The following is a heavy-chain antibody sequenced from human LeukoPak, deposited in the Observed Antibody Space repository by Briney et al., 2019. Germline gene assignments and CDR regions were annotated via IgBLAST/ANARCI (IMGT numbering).Heavy chain of an antibody. D-gene: IGHD3-10*01. CDR2: ISYDGSNK. V-gene: IGHV3-30*04. Sequence: GGSLRLSCAASGFTFSSYAMHWVRQAPGKGLEWVAVISYDGSNKYYADSVKGRFTISRDNSKNTLYLQMNSLRAEDTAVYYCARAGRPMADDYYGMDVWGQGTTVTVSS. CDR1: GFTFSSYA. J-gene: IGHJ6*02. CDR3: ARAGRPMADDYYGMDV.